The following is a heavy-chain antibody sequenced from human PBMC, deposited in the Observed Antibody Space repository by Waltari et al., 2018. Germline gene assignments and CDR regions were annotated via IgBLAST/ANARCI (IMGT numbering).Heavy chain of an antibody. Sequence: EVQLVESGGGLVQPGGSLRLSCAAAGLTFGSYWMTWVRQAPGKGLGWVANRNQDGSETYYVDSVKGRFTGSRDNADNSLYLQMNSLRAEDTAMYYCATSRTFDYWGQGTLVTVSS. J-gene: IGHJ4*02. CDR2: RNQDGSET. V-gene: IGHV3-7*05. D-gene: IGHD2-2*01. CDR1: GLTFGSYW. CDR3: ATSRTFDY.